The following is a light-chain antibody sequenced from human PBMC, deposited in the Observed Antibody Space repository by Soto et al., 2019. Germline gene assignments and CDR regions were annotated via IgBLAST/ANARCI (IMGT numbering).Light chain of an antibody. CDR2: SNN. V-gene: IGLV1-44*01. CDR1: SSNIGSNS. Sequence: QSVLTQPPSASGTPGQRVTISCSGSSSNIGSNSVNWYRQLPGTAPKLVIFSNNQRSSGVPDRFSGSKSGTSASLAISGLQSDDEADYYSAAWDDSLSVPVFGGGTNVTVL. J-gene: IGLJ3*02. CDR3: AAWDDSLSVPV.